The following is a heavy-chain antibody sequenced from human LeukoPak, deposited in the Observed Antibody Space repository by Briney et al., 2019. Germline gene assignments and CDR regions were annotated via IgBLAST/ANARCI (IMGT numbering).Heavy chain of an antibody. CDR2: INHSGST. Sequence: GSLRLSCAASGFTFSSYAMSWVRQPPGKGLEWIGEINHSGSTNYNPSLKSRVTISVDTSKDQFSLKLSSVTAADTAVYYCARTPPPFGYFDWLRGGSNYGMDVWGQGTTVTVSS. CDR1: GFTFSSYA. CDR3: ARTPPPFGYFDWLRGGSNYGMDV. D-gene: IGHD3-9*01. V-gene: IGHV4-34*01. J-gene: IGHJ6*02.